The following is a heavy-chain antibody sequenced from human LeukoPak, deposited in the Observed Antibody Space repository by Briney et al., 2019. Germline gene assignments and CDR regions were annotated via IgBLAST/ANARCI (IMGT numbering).Heavy chain of an antibody. J-gene: IGHJ6*03. CDR1: GFIFSSDN. D-gene: IGHD6-13*01. CDR2: ISSSGSYI. V-gene: IGHV3-21*01. Sequence: GGSLRLSCAASGFIFSSDNMNWVRQAPGKGLEWVSSISSSGSYIYYVDSVKGRFTISRDNAKNSLYLQMNSLRAEDTAVYYCARDNIGAAGGSSTFYYYMDVWGKGTTVTVSS. CDR3: ARDNIGAAGGSSTFYYYMDV.